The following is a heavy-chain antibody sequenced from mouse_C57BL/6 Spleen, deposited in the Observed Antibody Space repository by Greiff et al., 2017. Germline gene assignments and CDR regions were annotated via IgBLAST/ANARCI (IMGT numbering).Heavy chain of an antibody. V-gene: IGHV14-4*01. D-gene: IGHD1-1*01. Sequence: EVQLKQSGAELVRPGASVKLSCTASGFNIKDDYMHWVKQRPEQGLEWIGWIDPENGDTEYASKFQGKATITADTSSNTAYLQLSSLTSEDTAVYYCTSITTVVEGFAYWGQGTLVTVSA. J-gene: IGHJ3*01. CDR2: IDPENGDT. CDR3: TSITTVVEGFAY. CDR1: GFNIKDDY.